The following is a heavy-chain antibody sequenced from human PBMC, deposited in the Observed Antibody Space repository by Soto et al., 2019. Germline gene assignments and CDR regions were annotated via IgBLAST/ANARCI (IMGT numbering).Heavy chain of an antibody. Sequence: QVQLQESGPGLVKPSQTLSLTCTVSGGSISSGGYYWSWIRQHPGKGLEWIGYIYYSGSTYYNPALKSRVTISVDTSKNQFSLKLSSVTAADTTVYYCARGPVDTYSEIDYWGQGTLVTVSS. CDR1: GGSISSGGYY. CDR2: IYYSGST. D-gene: IGHD5-18*01. CDR3: ARGPVDTYSEIDY. V-gene: IGHV4-31*03. J-gene: IGHJ4*02.